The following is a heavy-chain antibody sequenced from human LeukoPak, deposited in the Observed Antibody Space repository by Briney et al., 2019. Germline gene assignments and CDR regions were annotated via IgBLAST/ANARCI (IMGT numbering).Heavy chain of an antibody. Sequence: ASVKVSCKASGYTFSGYYMHWVRQAPGKGLEWMGRINPKSGGKKYAKKLQGRVTMTRDTDMSTAYMEMSRLRSDDTAVYYCARGYYYDSSAPFDIWGQGTMVTVSS. D-gene: IGHD3-22*01. CDR3: ARGYYYDSSAPFDI. J-gene: IGHJ3*02. V-gene: IGHV1-2*06. CDR2: INPKSGGK. CDR1: GYTFSGYY.